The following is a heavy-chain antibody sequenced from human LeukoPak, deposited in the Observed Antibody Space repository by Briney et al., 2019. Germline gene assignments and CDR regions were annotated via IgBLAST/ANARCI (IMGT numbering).Heavy chain of an antibody. CDR3: ARDDLVTIFGVVNGHWFDP. CDR1: GGSISSYY. D-gene: IGHD3-3*01. J-gene: IGHJ5*02. CDR2: IYTSGST. Sequence: SETLSLTCTVSGGSISSYYWSWIRQPAGKGLEWIGRIYTSGSTNYNPSLKSRVTMSVDTSKNQFSLKLSSVTAADTAVYYCARDDLVTIFGVVNGHWFDPWGQGTLVTVSS. V-gene: IGHV4-4*07.